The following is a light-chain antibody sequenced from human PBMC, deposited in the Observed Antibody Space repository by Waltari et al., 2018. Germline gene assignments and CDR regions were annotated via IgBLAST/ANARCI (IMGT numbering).Light chain of an antibody. CDR1: QSVSSTY. Sequence: ELVLTQSPGTLSLSPGERPTLSCRASQSVSSTYLAWYQQKPGQAPRLLIYGASSRATGIPDRFSGSGSGTDFTLTISRLEPEDFAVYYCQQYGSSPETFGQGTKLEIK. V-gene: IGKV3-20*01. J-gene: IGKJ2*01. CDR3: QQYGSSPET. CDR2: GAS.